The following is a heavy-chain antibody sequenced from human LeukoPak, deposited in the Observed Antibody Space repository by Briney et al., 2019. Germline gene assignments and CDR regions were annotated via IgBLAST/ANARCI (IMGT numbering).Heavy chain of an antibody. CDR3: AKASYYDFWSGYYPDYYYYMDV. Sequence: PGGSLRLSCAASGFTFSSYSMNWVRQAPGKGLEWVALISYDVNSKYYADSVRGRFTISRDNSKNTLYLQMNSLRAEDTAVYYCAKASYYDFWSGYYPDYYYYMDVWGKGTTVTVSS. D-gene: IGHD3-3*01. CDR2: ISYDVNSK. V-gene: IGHV3-30*18. CDR1: GFTFSSYS. J-gene: IGHJ6*03.